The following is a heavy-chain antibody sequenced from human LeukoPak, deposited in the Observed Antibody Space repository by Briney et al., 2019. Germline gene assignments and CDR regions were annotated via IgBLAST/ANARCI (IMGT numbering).Heavy chain of an antibody. CDR1: GFTFSGYG. CDR3: AKLLNSGYDFDY. V-gene: IGHV3-30*18. CDR2: ISYDGSNK. D-gene: IGHD5-12*01. J-gene: IGHJ4*02. Sequence: GGSLRLSCAASGFTFSGYGMHWVRQAPGTGLEWVAVISYDGSNKYYADSVKGRFTISRDNSKNTLYLQMNSLRAEDTAVYYCAKLLNSGYDFDYWGQGTLVTVSS.